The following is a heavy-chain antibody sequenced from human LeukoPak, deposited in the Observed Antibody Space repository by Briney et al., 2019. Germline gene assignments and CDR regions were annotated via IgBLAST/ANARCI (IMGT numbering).Heavy chain of an antibody. CDR1: GGSISSSSYY. CDR3: ARRPNGVKDSFDP. Sequence: SETLSLTCTVSGGSISSSSYYWGWIRQPPGKGLEWIGSIYYSGSTYYNPSLKSRVTISVDTSKNQFSLELSSVTAADTAVYYCARRPNGVKDSFDPWGQGTLVTVSS. J-gene: IGHJ5*02. V-gene: IGHV4-39*01. CDR2: IYYSGST. D-gene: IGHD5/OR15-5a*01.